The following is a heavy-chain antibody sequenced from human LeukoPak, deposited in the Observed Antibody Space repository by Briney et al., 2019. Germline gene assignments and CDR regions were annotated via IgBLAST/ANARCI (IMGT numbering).Heavy chain of an antibody. CDR3: ARAVDGDGYPNWFDP. V-gene: IGHV4-59*01. Sequence: SETLSLTCTVSGGSISSYYWSWIRQPPGKGLEWIGYIYYSGSTNYNPSLKSRVTISVDTSKNQFSLKLSSVTAAVTAVYYCARAVDGDGYPNWFDPWGQGTLVTVSS. CDR2: IYYSGST. J-gene: IGHJ5*02. CDR1: GGSISSYY. D-gene: IGHD5-24*01.